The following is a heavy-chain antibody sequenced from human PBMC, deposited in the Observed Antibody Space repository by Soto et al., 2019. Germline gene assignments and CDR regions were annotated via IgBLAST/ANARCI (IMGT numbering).Heavy chain of an antibody. CDR2: ISAYNSNA. Sequence: GQLVQSGAEVKKPGASVKVSCKASGYTFTSYYITWVRQAPGQGREWMGWISAYNSNANYAQKLQGRVTMTTDTSPSTAYMELRSLGSDDTAVYYCASDLPSLDYWGQGTLVTVSS. J-gene: IGHJ4*02. CDR1: GYTFTSYY. CDR3: ASDLPSLDY. V-gene: IGHV1-18*01.